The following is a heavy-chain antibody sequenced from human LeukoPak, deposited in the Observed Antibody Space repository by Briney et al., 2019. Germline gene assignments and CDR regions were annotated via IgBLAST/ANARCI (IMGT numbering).Heavy chain of an antibody. CDR2: ISSDGQST. CDR1: GFTFNSYA. Sequence: LGGSLRLSCAASGFTFNSYAMQWVRQAPGKGLEFVSVISSDGQSTYYASSVKGRFIISRDNSKNTLYLQMGSLRTEDMAMYYCAKTDCSSSSCYTVNYWGQGTLVTVSS. D-gene: IGHD2-2*02. V-gene: IGHV3-64*01. J-gene: IGHJ4*02. CDR3: AKTDCSSSSCYTVNY.